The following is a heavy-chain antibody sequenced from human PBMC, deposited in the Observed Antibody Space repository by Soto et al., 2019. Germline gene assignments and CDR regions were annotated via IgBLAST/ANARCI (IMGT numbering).Heavy chain of an antibody. Sequence: GSGPTLVNPTQTLTLTCTFSGFSLSTSGVGVGWIRQPPGKALEWLALIYWDDDKRYSPSLKSRLTITKDTSKNQVVLTMTNMDPVDTATYYCAHSSGGNVFSSYYYGSGSTNWFDPWGQGTLVTVSS. CDR2: IYWDDDK. CDR1: GFSLSTSGVG. CDR3: AHSSGGNVFSSYYYGSGSTNWFDP. D-gene: IGHD3-10*01. V-gene: IGHV2-5*02. J-gene: IGHJ5*02.